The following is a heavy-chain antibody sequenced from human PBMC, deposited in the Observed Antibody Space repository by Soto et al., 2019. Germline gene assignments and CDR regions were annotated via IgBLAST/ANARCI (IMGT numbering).Heavy chain of an antibody. CDR1: GYTFAGYY. V-gene: IGHV1-2*04. J-gene: IGHJ4*02. D-gene: IGHD5-18*01. CDR2: INPNSGGT. Sequence: ASVKVSCKASGYTFAGYYMHWVRQAPGQGLEWMGWINPNSGGTNYAQKFQGWVTMTRDTSISTAYMELSRLRSDDPAVYYCAIGLGYSYGFVCDCWGKGTLVTLAS. CDR3: AIGLGYSYGFVCDC.